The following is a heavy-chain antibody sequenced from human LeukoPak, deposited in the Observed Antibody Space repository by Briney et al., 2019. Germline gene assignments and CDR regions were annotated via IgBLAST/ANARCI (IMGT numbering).Heavy chain of an antibody. CDR2: LIPIFVTA. D-gene: IGHD5-18*01. J-gene: IGHJ6*03. Sequence: SVKVSCMASGDTFSSFAISWVRQAPGQGLEWMGGLIPIFVTANNAPRFQGRVTITTDESTTTAYMELSSLRSEDTAVYYCATADTGTGREYYYMDAWGKGTTVTVSS. CDR3: ATADTGTGREYYYMDA. V-gene: IGHV1-69*05. CDR1: GDTFSSFA.